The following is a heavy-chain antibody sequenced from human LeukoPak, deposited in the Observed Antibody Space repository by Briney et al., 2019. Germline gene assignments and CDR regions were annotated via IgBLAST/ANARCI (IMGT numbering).Heavy chain of an antibody. CDR3: ARDPDYYDSSGYYDY. J-gene: IGHJ4*02. D-gene: IGHD3-22*01. CDR2: IIPVFGTA. V-gene: IGHV1-69*05. Sequence: SVKVSCKASGGTFSSYAISWLRQAPGQGLEWMGRIIPVFGTANYAKKFQGRDTITTDESTGTAYMELSSLRSEDTAVYYCARDPDYYDSSGYYDYWGQGTLVTVSS. CDR1: GGTFSSYA.